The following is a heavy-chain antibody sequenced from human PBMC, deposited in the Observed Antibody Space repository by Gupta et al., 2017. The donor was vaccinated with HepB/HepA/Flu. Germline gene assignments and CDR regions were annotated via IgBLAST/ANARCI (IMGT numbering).Heavy chain of an antibody. CDR3: AKDRRSSSWYNWFDP. Sequence: EVQLLESGGGLVQPGGSLRLSCAAYGFTFSSYAMSWFRQAPGKGLEWVSAISGSVGSTYYADSVKGRFTISRDNSKNTLYLQMNSLRAEDTAVYYCAKDRRSSSWYNWFDPWGQGTLVTVSS. CDR2: ISGSVGST. CDR1: GFTFSSYA. D-gene: IGHD6-13*01. V-gene: IGHV3-23*01. J-gene: IGHJ5*02.